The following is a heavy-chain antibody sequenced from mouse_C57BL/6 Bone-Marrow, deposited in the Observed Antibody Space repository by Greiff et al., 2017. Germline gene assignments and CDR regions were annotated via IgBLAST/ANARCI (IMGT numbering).Heavy chain of an antibody. CDR1: GYTFTDYE. D-gene: IGHD2-3*01. V-gene: IGHV1-15*01. J-gene: IGHJ3*01. Sequence: QVQLQQSGAELVRPGASVTLSCKASGYTFTDYEMHWVKQTPVHGLEWIGAIDPETGGTAYNQKFKGKAILTADKYSSTAYMELRSLTTEDSAVYYCTRYDYGGQGTLVTVSA. CDR3: TRYDY. CDR2: IDPETGGT.